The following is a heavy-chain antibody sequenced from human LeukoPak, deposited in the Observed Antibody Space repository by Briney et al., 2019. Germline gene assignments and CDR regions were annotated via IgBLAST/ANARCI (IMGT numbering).Heavy chain of an antibody. CDR3: THNRLGKIYGMDV. D-gene: IGHD6-19*01. V-gene: IGHV4-34*01. CDR1: GGSLYGYN. J-gene: IGHJ6*02. Sequence: SETLSLTCAVSGGSLYGYNWNWIRQPPGKGLEWIGEINHSGSTNYNTSLKSRATISGDTSKTHFSLRLRSVTAADTAVYYCTHNRLGKIYGMDVWGQGTTVTVSS. CDR2: INHSGST.